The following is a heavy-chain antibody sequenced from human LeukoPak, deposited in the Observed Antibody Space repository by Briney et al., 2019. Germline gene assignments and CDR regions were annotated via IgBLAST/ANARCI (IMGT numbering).Heavy chain of an antibody. V-gene: IGHV4-38-2*02. CDR2: IYHSGST. J-gene: IGHJ4*02. CDR3: ARDSGPYYFDY. CDR1: GYSISSGYY. Sequence: PSETLSLTCTVSGYSISSGYYWGWIRQPPGKGLGWIWSIYHSGSTYYNPSLKSLVTISVDTSKNQFSLKLSSVTAADTAVYYCARDSGPYYFDYWGQGTLVTVSS. D-gene: IGHD7-27*01.